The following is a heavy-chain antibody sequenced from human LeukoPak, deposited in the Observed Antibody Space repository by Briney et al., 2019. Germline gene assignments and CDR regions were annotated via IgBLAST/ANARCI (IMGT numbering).Heavy chain of an antibody. D-gene: IGHD6-19*01. J-gene: IGHJ4*02. Sequence: SVKVSCKASGGTFSSYAISWVRQAPGQGLEWLGGIIPIFGTANYPQKFQGRVTITTDESTSTAYMELSSLRSEDTAVYYCAGSAGYSSGWAQRFDYWGQGTLVTVSS. CDR2: IIPIFGTA. CDR1: GGTFSSYA. V-gene: IGHV1-69*05. CDR3: AGSAGYSSGWAQRFDY.